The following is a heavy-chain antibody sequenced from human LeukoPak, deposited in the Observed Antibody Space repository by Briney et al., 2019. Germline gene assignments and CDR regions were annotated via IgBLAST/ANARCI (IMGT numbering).Heavy chain of an antibody. J-gene: IGHJ4*02. CDR1: GCTFSSYA. D-gene: IGHD2-15*01. Sequence: SAVTVSCTSSGCTFSSYAISWVRPPPAQGLEWMGRIITILGIANYAQKFQGRVTITADKSTSTAYMELSSLRSEDTAVYYCARDRVVAAPLIDYWGEGTLVTVSS. CDR2: IITILGIA. CDR3: ARDRVVAAPLIDY. V-gene: IGHV1-69*04.